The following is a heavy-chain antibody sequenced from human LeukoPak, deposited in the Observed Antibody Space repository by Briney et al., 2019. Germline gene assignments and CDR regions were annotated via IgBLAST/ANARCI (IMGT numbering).Heavy chain of an antibody. Sequence: SETLSLTCTVSGGSISSYYWSWIRQPAGKGLEWIGRIYTSGSTNYSPSLKSRVTMSVDTSKNQFSLKLSSVTAADTAVYYCASHRVDYYDSSGGYYFDYWGQGTLVTVSS. CDR1: GGSISSYY. CDR2: IYTSGST. D-gene: IGHD3-22*01. J-gene: IGHJ4*02. CDR3: ASHRVDYYDSSGGYYFDY. V-gene: IGHV4-4*07.